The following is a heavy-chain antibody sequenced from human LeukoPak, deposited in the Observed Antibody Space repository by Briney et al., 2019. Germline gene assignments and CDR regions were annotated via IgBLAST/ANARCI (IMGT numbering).Heavy chain of an antibody. CDR3: ARRGAIGEGGDY. J-gene: IGHJ4*02. Sequence: VASVKVSCKASGYTFRIYGITWVRQAPGQGLEWMGWISVYNGNTDYAPKLQGRVTMTTDTSTSTAYMELRSLTSDDRAIYFCARRGAIGEGGDYWGQGTLVTVSS. D-gene: IGHD3-10*01. V-gene: IGHV1-18*01. CDR1: GYTFRIYG. CDR2: ISVYNGNT.